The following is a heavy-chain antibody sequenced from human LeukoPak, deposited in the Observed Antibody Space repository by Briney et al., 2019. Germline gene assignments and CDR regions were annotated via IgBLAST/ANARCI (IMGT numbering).Heavy chain of an antibody. Sequence: SETLSLTCAVSGGSISSSNWWSWVRQPPGKGLEWIGEIYHSGSTSYNPSLKSRVTISVDKSKNQFSLKLSSVTAADTAVYYCARDGVTYYYDSSGYYYESPFDYWGQGTLVTVSS. CDR2: IYHSGST. CDR1: GGSISSSNW. V-gene: IGHV4-4*02. J-gene: IGHJ4*02. CDR3: ARDGVTYYYDSSGYYYESPFDY. D-gene: IGHD3-22*01.